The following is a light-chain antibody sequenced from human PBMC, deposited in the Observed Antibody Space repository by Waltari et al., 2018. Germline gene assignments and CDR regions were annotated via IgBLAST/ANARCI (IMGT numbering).Light chain of an antibody. CDR1: QSLVPVDGNTY. CDR2: WVF. Sequence: EVVMTQSPVSLSVTLGQAASISCKSSQSLVPVDGNTYLNWFHQSPGQSPRRLIYWVFNRDSGVPDRFSGSGSGTDFTLRISRVEAEDVGVYYCMQGIRWPYTFGQGTQLDIK. J-gene: IGKJ2*01. CDR3: MQGIRWPYT. V-gene: IGKV2-30*02.